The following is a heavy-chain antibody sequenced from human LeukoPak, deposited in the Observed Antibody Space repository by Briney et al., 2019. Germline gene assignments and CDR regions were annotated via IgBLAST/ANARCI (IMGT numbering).Heavy chain of an antibody. V-gene: IGHV4-61*01. CDR1: GGSVSSGSYY. CDR2: IYYSGNT. CDR3: ATLKYYDDSGYSN. Sequence: SETLSLTCTVSGGSVSSGSYYWSWIRQPPGKGLEWIGYIYYSGNTNNNPSLKSRVTISADTSKNQFSLKLSSVTAADTAVYYCATLKYYDDSGYSNWGQGTLVTVSP. J-gene: IGHJ4*02. D-gene: IGHD3-22*01.